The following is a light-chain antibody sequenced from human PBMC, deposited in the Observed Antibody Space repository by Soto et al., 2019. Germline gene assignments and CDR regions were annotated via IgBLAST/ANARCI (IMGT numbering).Light chain of an antibody. CDR2: DVS. CDR3: SSYRSSTTPFV. CDR1: TSDIGGYYF. J-gene: IGLJ1*01. Sequence: QSVLTQPASVSGSPGQSITISCTETTSDIGGYYFVSWFQQYPGKAPTLIIYDVSNRPSGSSSRFSGSKTGNTATLTISGLQAEDEADYYCSSYRSSTTPFVFGTGTKVTVL. V-gene: IGLV2-14*01.